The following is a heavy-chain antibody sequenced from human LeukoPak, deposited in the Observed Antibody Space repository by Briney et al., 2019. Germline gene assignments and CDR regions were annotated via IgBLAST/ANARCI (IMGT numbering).Heavy chain of an antibody. CDR3: ARETTMVRGVMAYYYYGMDV. V-gene: IGHV3-48*04. D-gene: IGHD3-10*01. J-gene: IGHJ6*02. CDR1: GFTFSSYS. Sequence: GGSLRLSCAASGFTFSSYSMNWVRQAPGKGLEWVSYISSSSSTIYYADSVKGRFTISRDNAKNSLYLQMNSLRAEDTAVYYCARETTMVRGVMAYYYYGMDVWGQGTTVTVSS. CDR2: ISSSSSTI.